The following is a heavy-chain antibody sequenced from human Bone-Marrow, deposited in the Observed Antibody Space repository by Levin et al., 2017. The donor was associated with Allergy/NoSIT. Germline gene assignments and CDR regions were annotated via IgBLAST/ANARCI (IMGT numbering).Heavy chain of an antibody. Sequence: GGSLRLSCTGSGFSFGDYAMSWFRQAPGKGLEWVGFIRSKAYGGTTEYAASAKHRFTISRDDSKSVAYLQMSSLKIEDTAVFFCTRIGANFEFHSFDIWGQGTMVTVSS. CDR3: TRIGANFEFHSFDI. CDR2: IRSKAYGGTT. V-gene: IGHV3-49*03. CDR1: GFSFGDYA. J-gene: IGHJ3*02. D-gene: IGHD5-12*01.